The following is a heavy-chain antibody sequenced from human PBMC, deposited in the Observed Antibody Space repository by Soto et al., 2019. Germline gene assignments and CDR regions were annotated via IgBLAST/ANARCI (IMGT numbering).Heavy chain of an antibody. J-gene: IGHJ4*02. V-gene: IGHV3-48*01. CDR1: GFTFSNYW. CDR2: ISSDSSST. CDR3: ARGAYYYDSSGSSY. Sequence: GGSLRLSCAASGFTFSNYWMHWVRQTPGKGLEWVSYISSDSSSTNYADSVKGRFTISRDNAKNPLYLQMNSLRAEDTAVYYCARGAYYYDSSGSSYWGQGTLVTVSS. D-gene: IGHD3-22*01.